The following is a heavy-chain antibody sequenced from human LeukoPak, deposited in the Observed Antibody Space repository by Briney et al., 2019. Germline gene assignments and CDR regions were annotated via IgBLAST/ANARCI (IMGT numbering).Heavy chain of an antibody. J-gene: IGHJ3*02. D-gene: IGHD6-13*01. CDR1: GYTFTSYG. CDR2: ISAYNGNT. Sequence: ASVKVSCKASGYTFTSYGISWVRQAPGQGLEWMGWISAYNGNTNYAQKLQGRVTMTTDTSTSTAYMELRSLRSDDTAVYYCATPNASVAAAGLYDAFDIWGQGTMVTVSS. CDR3: ATPNASVAAAGLYDAFDI. V-gene: IGHV1-18*01.